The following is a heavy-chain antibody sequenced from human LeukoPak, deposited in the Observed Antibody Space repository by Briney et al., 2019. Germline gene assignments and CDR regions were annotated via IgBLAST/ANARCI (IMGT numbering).Heavy chain of an antibody. CDR1: GFTFSDYY. Sequence: GGSLRLSCAASGFTFSDYYMSWIRQAPGKGLEWVSYISSSSSYTNYADSVKGRFTISREKAKNALYLQMNSLRAEDTAVYYCARADYMTANDYWGQGTLVTVSS. V-gene: IGHV3-11*05. CDR3: ARADYMTANDY. CDR2: ISSSSSYT. D-gene: IGHD2-21*02. J-gene: IGHJ4*02.